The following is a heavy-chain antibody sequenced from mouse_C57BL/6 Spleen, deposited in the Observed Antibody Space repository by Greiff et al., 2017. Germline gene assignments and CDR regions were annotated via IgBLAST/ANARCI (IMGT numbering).Heavy chain of an antibody. V-gene: IGHV1-78*01. J-gene: IGHJ4*01. CDR3: AREGYYDYGEAMDY. Sequence: QVQLQQSDAELVKPGASVKISCKASGYTFTDHTIHWMKQRPEQGLEWIGYIYPRDGSTKYNEKFKGKATLTADKSSSTAYMQLSSLTSEDSAVYFCAREGYYDYGEAMDYWGQGTSVTVSS. CDR1: GYTFTDHT. D-gene: IGHD2-4*01. CDR2: IYPRDGST.